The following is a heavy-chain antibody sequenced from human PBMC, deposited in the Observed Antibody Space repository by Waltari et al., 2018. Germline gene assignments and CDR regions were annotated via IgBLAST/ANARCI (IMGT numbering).Heavy chain of an antibody. CDR3: ARDRGLRRLSTFEI. CDR1: GGSFSGYY. CDR2: INHSGST. V-gene: IGHV4-34*01. J-gene: IGHJ3*02. D-gene: IGHD3-16*02. Sequence: QVQLQQGGAGLLKPSETLSLTCAVYGGSFSGYYWSWIRQPPGKGLEWIGEINHSGSTNYNPSLKSRITISVDTSKSQFSLKLSSVTAADTAVYYCARDRGLRRLSTFEIWGQGTMVTVSS.